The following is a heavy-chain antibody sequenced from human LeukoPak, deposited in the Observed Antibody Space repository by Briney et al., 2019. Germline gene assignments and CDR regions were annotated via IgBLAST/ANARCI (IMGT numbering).Heavy chain of an antibody. Sequence: SETLSLTCAVYGGSFSGYYWSWIRQPPGKGLEWIGEINHSGSTNYNPSLKSRVTISVDTSKNQFSLKLSSVTAADTAVYYCAGNARRSFRRPSFHYWGQGTLVTVCS. D-gene: IGHD1-1*01. CDR3: AGNARRSFRRPSFHY. V-gene: IGHV4-34*01. CDR1: GGSFSGYY. CDR2: INHSGST. J-gene: IGHJ4*02.